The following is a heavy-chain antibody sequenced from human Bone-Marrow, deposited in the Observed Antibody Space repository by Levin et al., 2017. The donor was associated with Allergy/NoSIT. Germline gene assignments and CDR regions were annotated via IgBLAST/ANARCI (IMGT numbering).Heavy chain of an antibody. CDR2: LSYSGST. CDR1: DGSISSGRYS. V-gene: IGHV4-30-4*01. J-gene: IGHJ4*02. D-gene: IGHD4-17*01. Sequence: SETLSLTCTVSDGSISSGRYSWNWIRQPPGKGLEWIGYLSYSGSTYYNPSLKNRITISVDTSKNQFSLKLTAMTAADTAVYYCARGAWGDYSYSFDYWGQGTLVTVSS. CDR3: ARGAWGDYSYSFDY.